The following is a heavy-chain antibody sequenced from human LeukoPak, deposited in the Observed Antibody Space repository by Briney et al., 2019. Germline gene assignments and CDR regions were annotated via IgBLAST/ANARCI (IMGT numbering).Heavy chain of an antibody. CDR1: GFLVSSNS. V-gene: IGHV3-53*04. Sequence: GGSLRLFCAASGFLVSSNSISWVRQAPGKGLQWVSVIYSGGSTFYADSVKGRFTISRHDSKNTVYLQMNSLRTEDTAVYYCAKSRSSLGPSSLDYWGQGALVTVSS. J-gene: IGHJ4*02. D-gene: IGHD6-6*01. CDR2: IYSGGST. CDR3: AKSRSSLGPSSLDY.